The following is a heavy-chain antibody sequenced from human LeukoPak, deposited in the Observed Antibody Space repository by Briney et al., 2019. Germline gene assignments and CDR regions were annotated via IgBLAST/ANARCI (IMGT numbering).Heavy chain of an antibody. J-gene: IGHJ4*02. CDR3: ARDGAEYYYGSGSYYQPEY. V-gene: IGHV1-69*13. CDR2: IIPIFGTA. D-gene: IGHD3-10*01. Sequence: ASVKVSCKASGGTFSSYAISWVRQAPGQGLEWMGGIIPIFGTANYAQKFQGRVTITADESTSTAYMELSSLRSEDTAVYYCARDGAEYYYGSGSYYQPEYWGQGTLVTVSS. CDR1: GGTFSSYA.